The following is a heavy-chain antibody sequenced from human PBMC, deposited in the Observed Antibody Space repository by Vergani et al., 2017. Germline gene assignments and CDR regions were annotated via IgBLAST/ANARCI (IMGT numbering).Heavy chain of an antibody. CDR1: GDSIISRSYY. J-gene: IGHJ2*01. V-gene: IGHV4-39*01. CDR2: IYNSGNG. CDR3: ASGKYYSDSTSHFRGRYFDV. Sequence: QVQVQESGPGLVKASETLSLTCTVSGDSIISRSYYWGWIRQPTGKGLEWIGSIYNSGNGDSSSSLKSRVTISADTSKNQFSLRLTSVTAADTAVYYCASGKYYSDSTSHFRGRYFDVWGRGTLVTVPS. D-gene: IGHD3-16*01.